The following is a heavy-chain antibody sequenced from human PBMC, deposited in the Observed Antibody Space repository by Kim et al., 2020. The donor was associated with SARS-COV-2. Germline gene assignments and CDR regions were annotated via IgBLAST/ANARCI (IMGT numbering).Heavy chain of an antibody. Sequence: VKGRFTISRDNSKNTLYLQMNSLRAEDTAVYYCAKPIDSIYYDSSGSIDYWGQGTLVTVSS. J-gene: IGHJ4*02. V-gene: IGHV3-30*02. D-gene: IGHD3-22*01. CDR3: AKPIDSIYYDSSGSIDY.